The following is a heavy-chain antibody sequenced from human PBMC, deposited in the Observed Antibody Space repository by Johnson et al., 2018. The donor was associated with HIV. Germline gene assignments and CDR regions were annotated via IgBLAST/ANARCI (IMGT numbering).Heavy chain of an antibody. CDR2: IYSGGST. Sequence: EQLVESGGGVVQPGRSLRLSCAASGFTVSSNYMSWVRQAPGKGLEWVSVIYSGGSTYYADSVKGRFTISRDNSKNTVSLQMNSLRVEDTAVYYCARDSMVQGVMWAFDIWGQGTMVTVSS. V-gene: IGHV3-66*01. D-gene: IGHD3-10*01. CDR3: ARDSMVQGVMWAFDI. J-gene: IGHJ3*02. CDR1: GFTVSSNY.